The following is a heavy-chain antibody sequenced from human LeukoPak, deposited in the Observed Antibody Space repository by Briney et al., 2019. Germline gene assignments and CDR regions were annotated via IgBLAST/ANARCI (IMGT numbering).Heavy chain of an antibody. J-gene: IGHJ4*02. CDR1: GFTFSSYW. CDR2: IKTDGSDK. V-gene: IGHV3-7*01. Sequence: GGSLRPSCAASGFTFSSYWMHWVRQAPGKGLEWVANIKTDGSDKDYVDSVKGRFTISRDNAKNSLYLQMNSLRAEDTAVYYCARGFGVGIWGQGTLVTVSS. CDR3: ARGFGVGI. D-gene: IGHD3-10*01.